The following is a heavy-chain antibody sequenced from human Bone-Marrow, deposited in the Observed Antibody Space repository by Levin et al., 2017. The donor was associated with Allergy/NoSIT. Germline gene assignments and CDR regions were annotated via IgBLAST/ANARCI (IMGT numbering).Heavy chain of an antibody. CDR1: GFTFANHA. CDR2: IRPSSERT. D-gene: IGHD6-19*01. J-gene: IGHJ4*02. Sequence: LSLTCAASGFTFANHAMTWVRHAPGKGLEWVSTIRPSSERTYFADSVKGRFTVSRDDSMNLMYLQMNSLRADDAAVYYCAKEQGASGWYTVEFWGQGTLVTVSS. CDR3: AKEQGASGWYTVEF. V-gene: IGHV3-23*01.